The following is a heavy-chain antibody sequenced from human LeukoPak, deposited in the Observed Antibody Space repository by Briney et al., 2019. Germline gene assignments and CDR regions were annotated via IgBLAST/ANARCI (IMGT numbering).Heavy chain of an antibody. Sequence: PSETLSLTCTVSGGPISSGSYYWSWIRQPAGKGLEWIGRIYTSGSTNYNPSLKSRVTISVDTSKNQFSLKLSSVTAADTAVYYCARVAMVRGVIEFYYYYMDVWGKGTTVTISS. CDR3: ARVAMVRGVIEFYYYYMDV. CDR2: IYTSGST. D-gene: IGHD3-10*01. CDR1: GGPISSGSYY. J-gene: IGHJ6*03. V-gene: IGHV4-61*02.